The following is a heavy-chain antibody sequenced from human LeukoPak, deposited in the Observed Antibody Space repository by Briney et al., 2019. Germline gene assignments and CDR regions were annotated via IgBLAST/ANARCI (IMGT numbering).Heavy chain of an antibody. CDR3: ARVGEMATANWFDP. Sequence: ASVKVSCKASGYTFTSYYMHWVRQAPGQGLEWMGIINPSGGSTSYAQKFQGRVTITADKSTSTAYMELSSLRSEDTAVYYCARVGEMATANWFDPWGQGTLVTVSS. J-gene: IGHJ5*02. CDR1: GYTFTSYY. CDR2: INPSGGST. D-gene: IGHD5-24*01. V-gene: IGHV1-46*01.